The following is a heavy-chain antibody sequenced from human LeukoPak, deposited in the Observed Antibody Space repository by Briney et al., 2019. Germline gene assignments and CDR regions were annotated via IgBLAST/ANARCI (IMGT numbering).Heavy chain of an antibody. D-gene: IGHD6-13*01. J-gene: IGHJ5*01. CDR3: AKDRLVHDS. CDR2: ISGSADKT. CDR1: GLTFSNCA. Sequence: GGSLRLSCAASGLTFSNCATSWVRQVPGKGLEWVSAISGSADKTYYADSVKGRFTISRDNSRNTLFLQMNSLRAEDTALYYCAKDRLVHDSWGQGTLVTVSS. V-gene: IGHV3-23*01.